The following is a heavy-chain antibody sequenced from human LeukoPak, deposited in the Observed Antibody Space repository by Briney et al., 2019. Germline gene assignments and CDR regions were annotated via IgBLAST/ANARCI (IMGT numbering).Heavy chain of an antibody. CDR3: AKTGYDYIWGSYRPTFFDY. V-gene: IGHV3-23*01. D-gene: IGHD3-16*02. CDR1: GFIFNDYD. Sequence: PGGSLRLSCATSGFIFNDYDMNWVRQAPGKALEWVSTISGISGGSGGRTSYADSVKGRFTISRDNSKNTVYLQLNSLRAEDTAVYYCAKTGYDYIWGSYRPTFFDYWVQGTLVTVSS. J-gene: IGHJ4*02. CDR2: ISGISGGSGGRT.